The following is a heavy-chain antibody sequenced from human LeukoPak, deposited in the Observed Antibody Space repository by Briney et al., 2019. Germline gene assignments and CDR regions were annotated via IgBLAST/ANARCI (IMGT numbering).Heavy chain of an antibody. J-gene: IGHJ4*02. CDR1: GYSFTSYW. D-gene: IGHD3-22*01. CDR2: IYPGDSDT. Sequence: PGESLKISCKGSGYSFTSYWLGWVRQMPGKGLEWMGIIYPGDSDTRYSPSFQGQVTISADKSISTAYLQWSSLKASDTAMYYCARRPTYYYDSSGLLDYFDYWGQGTLVTVSS. CDR3: ARRPTYYYDSSGLLDYFDY. V-gene: IGHV5-51*01.